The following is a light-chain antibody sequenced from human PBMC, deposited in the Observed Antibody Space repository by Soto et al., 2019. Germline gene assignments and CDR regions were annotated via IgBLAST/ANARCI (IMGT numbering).Light chain of an antibody. Sequence: QSVLTQSPSASGTPGQRVTISCSGSRSNVGTNSVNWYQLLPGTAPKLLMYTNNQRPSGVPDRFSGSKSGTSASLAISGLQSEDEADYYCEAWDDSLNGVVFGGGTQLTVL. J-gene: IGLJ2*01. CDR2: TNN. CDR3: EAWDDSLNGVV. CDR1: RSNVGTNS. V-gene: IGLV1-44*01.